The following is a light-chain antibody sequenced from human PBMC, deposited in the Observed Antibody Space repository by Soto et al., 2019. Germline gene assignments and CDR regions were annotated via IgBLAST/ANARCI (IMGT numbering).Light chain of an antibody. J-gene: IGLJ1*01. CDR2: DVS. V-gene: IGLV2-14*01. CDR3: SSYTSSSTYV. Sequence: QSVLTQPASVSGSPGQSIAISCTGTSSDVGGYNYVSWYQQHPGKAPKLMVYDVSNRPSGVSNRFSGSKSGNTASLTISGLQAEHEADSYCSSYTSSSTYVFGTGTKLTVL. CDR1: SSDVGGYNY.